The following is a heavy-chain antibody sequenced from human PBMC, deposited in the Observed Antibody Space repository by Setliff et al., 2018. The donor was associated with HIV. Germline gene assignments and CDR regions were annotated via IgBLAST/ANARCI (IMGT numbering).Heavy chain of an antibody. CDR1: GFSFSSYW. D-gene: IGHD2-15*01. CDR2: IKQDGSEK. Sequence: PGGSLRLSCAASGFSFSSYWMSWVRQAPGKGLEWVANIKQDGSEKYYVDSVRGRFTISRDNAKNSLYLQMNSLRAEDTAAYYCARDATRGGDMDVWAKGTTVTVSS. CDR3: ARDATRGGDMDV. V-gene: IGHV3-7*01. J-gene: IGHJ6*03.